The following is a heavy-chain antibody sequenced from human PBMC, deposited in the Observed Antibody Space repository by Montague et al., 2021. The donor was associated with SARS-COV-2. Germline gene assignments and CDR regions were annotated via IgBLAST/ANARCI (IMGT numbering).Heavy chain of an antibody. CDR2: KFHSGST. CDR1: NYSVSSGYY. V-gene: IGHV4-38-2*02. CDR3: ARGVVGPTVLFLDS. D-gene: IGHD1-26*01. J-gene: IGHJ4*02. Sequence: SETLSLTCTVSNYSVSSGYYWGWIRQFPGKGLEWIGFKFHSGSTYYNQSPRSRVITSVDTSKNQVSLKLRAVSAADTAAYYCARGVVGPTVLFLDSWGQGILVAVSS.